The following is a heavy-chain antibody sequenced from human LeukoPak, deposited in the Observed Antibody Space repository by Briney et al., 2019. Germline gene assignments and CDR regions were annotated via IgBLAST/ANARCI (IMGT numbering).Heavy chain of an antibody. D-gene: IGHD3-22*01. Sequence: GASVKVSXKASGYTFTSYGISWVRQVPGQGLEWMGWISAYNGNTNYAQKLQGRVTMTTDTSTSTAYMELRSLRSDDTAVYYCARDHRTFNYYDSSGYPLGYWGQGTLVTVSS. CDR2: ISAYNGNT. CDR3: ARDHRTFNYYDSSGYPLGY. J-gene: IGHJ4*02. CDR1: GYTFTSYG. V-gene: IGHV1-18*01.